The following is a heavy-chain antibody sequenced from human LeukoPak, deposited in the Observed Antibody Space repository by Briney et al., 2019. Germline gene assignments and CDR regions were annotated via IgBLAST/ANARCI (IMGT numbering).Heavy chain of an antibody. CDR2: IYTSGST. D-gene: IGHD3-22*01. Sequence: SETLSLTCTVSGGSISSYYWSWIRQPAGKGLEWIGRIYTSGSTNYNPSLKSRVTISVDKSKNQFSLKLSSVTAADTAVYYCARGREGTGYSLDWFDSWGQGTLVTVSS. V-gene: IGHV4-4*07. CDR1: GGSISSYY. J-gene: IGHJ5*01. CDR3: ARGREGTGYSLDWFDS.